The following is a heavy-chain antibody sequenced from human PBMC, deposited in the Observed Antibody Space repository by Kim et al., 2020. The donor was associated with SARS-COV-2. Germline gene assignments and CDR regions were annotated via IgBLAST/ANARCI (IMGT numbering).Heavy chain of an antibody. CDR2: ISAYNGNT. CDR1: GYTFTSYG. V-gene: IGHV1-18*01. Sequence: ASVKVSCKASGYTFTSYGISWVRQAPGQGLEWMGWISAYNGNTNYAQKLQGRVTMTTDTSTSTAYMELRSLRSDDTAVYYCASHTEGQAGRPKKYGMDVWGQGTTVTVSS. D-gene: IGHD5-18*01. J-gene: IGHJ6*02. CDR3: ASHTEGQAGRPKKYGMDV.